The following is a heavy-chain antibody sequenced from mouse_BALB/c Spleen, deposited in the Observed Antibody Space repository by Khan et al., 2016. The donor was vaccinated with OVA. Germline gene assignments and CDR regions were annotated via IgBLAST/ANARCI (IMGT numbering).Heavy chain of an antibody. V-gene: IGHV1-7*01. CDR2: INPSTGYT. Sequence: QVQLKQSGAELAKPGASVKMSCKASGYTFINYWILWIKQRPGQGLEWIGYINPSTGYTEYNQNFKDKATLTADKSSSTAYMQLSSLTSEDSTVYYCARSGRRCDFDYWGQGTTLTVSS. CDR3: ARSGRRCDFDY. D-gene: IGHD1-3*01. J-gene: IGHJ2*01. CDR1: GYTFINYW.